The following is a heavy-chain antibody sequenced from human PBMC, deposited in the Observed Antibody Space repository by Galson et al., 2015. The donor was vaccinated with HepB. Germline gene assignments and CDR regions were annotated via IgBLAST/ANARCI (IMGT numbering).Heavy chain of an antibody. CDR1: GGTFSYYA. Sequence: SVKVSCKASGGTFSYYAISWVQQAPGQGPEWMGGIIPLFGSPNYAQKFQGRVTITADESTTTAYMELSSLRSEDTAVYYCAGGERRATYYYAFVMDVWGQGTSVTVSS. CDR2: IIPLFGSP. CDR3: AGGERRATYYYAFVMDV. D-gene: IGHD5-24*01. J-gene: IGHJ6*02. V-gene: IGHV1-69*13.